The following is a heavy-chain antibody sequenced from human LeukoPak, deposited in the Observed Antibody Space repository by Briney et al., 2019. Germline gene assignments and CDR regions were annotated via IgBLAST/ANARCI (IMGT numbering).Heavy chain of an antibody. CDR1: GLTFSSYA. V-gene: IGHV3-23*01. D-gene: IGHD3-3*01. CDR2: SGSGGST. J-gene: IGHJ4*02. Sequence: AGGSLRLSCAASGLTFSSYAMSWVRQAPGKGLEWVSGSGSGGSTYYADSEMGRFTISRDNSKNTLYLQMNSLRAEDTAVYYCAKDFWSGYYPNCWGQGTLVTVSS. CDR3: AKDFWSGYYPNC.